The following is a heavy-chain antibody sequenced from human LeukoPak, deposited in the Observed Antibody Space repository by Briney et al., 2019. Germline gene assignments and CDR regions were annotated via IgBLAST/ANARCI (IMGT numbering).Heavy chain of an antibody. V-gene: IGHV3-21*01. Sequence: PGGSLRPSCVASGFTFSTYSMNWVRQAPGKGLEWVSFISSSSSYIYYADSVKGRFTISRDNAKNSLYLQMNSLRAGDTAVYYCAREGIETGYFDYWGQGILVTVSS. J-gene: IGHJ4*02. CDR1: GFTFSTYS. CDR2: ISSSSSYI. CDR3: AREGIETGYFDY. D-gene: IGHD6-13*01.